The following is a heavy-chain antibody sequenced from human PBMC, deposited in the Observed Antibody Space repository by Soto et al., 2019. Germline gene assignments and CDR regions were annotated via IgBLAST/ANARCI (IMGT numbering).Heavy chain of an antibody. D-gene: IGHD2-8*01. CDR2: ITSDSSTI. J-gene: IGHJ6*02. CDR3: ARVGRGVYGMDV. Sequence: EVQLVESGGGLVQPGGSLRLSCAASGFTFSSYSINWVRQAPGKGLEWFSYITSDSSTISYADSVKGRFTVSRDNAKNSLYLQMNSLRDEDTAVYYCARVGRGVYGMDVWGQGTGVTVSS. V-gene: IGHV3-48*02. CDR1: GFTFSSYS.